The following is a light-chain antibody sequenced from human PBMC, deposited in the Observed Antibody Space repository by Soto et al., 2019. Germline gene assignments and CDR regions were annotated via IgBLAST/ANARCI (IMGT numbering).Light chain of an antibody. CDR3: HLWDIRSDQVV. V-gene: IGLV3-21*02. CDR1: NIGSNS. CDR2: DDT. Sequence: SYELTQPPSVSVAPGQTARITCGGNNIGSNSVHWYRQKPGQPPVLVVYDDTDRPSGIPERFSGSNAGNTATLTISGVAGGDEADYYCHLWDIRSDQVVFGVGTKLTFL. J-gene: IGLJ2*01.